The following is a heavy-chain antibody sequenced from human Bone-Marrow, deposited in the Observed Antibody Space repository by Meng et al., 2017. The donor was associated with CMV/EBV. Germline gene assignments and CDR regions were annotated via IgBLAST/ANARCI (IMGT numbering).Heavy chain of an antibody. J-gene: IGHJ4*02. CDR1: GFTFSHYA. CDR2: INTASSFI. D-gene: IGHD3-9*01. V-gene: IGHV3-21*05. CDR3: ARDRDWAFDY. Sequence: GESLEISCVASGFTFSHYAMNWVRQAPGKGLEWISYINTASSFIDYADSVRGRFTIYRDNARNSLYLELNSLTAEDTAVYSCARDRDWAFDYWGQGTLVTVSS.